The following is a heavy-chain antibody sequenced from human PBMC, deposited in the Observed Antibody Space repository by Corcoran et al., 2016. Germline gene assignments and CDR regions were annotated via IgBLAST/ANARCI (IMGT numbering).Heavy chain of an antibody. CDR2: ISSSSSTI. J-gene: IGHJ5*02. V-gene: IGHV3-48*04. D-gene: IGHD3-22*01. CDR1: GFTFSSYS. CDR3: ARDEYYDSSGYYH. Sequence: EVQLVESGGGLVQPGGSLRLSCEASGFTFSSYSMNWVRQAPGKGLEWVSYISSSSSTIYYAASVKGRFTISRDNAKNSLYLQMNSLRAEDTAVYYCARDEYYDSSGYYHWGQGTLVTVSS.